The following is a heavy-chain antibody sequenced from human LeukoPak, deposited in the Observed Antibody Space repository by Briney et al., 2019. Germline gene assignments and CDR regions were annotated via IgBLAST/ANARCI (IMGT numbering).Heavy chain of an antibody. J-gene: IGHJ4*02. CDR2: ISSSSTYI. V-gene: IGHV3-21*01. CDR1: GFTFSSYS. Sequence: PGGSLRLSCAASGFTFSSYSMNWVRQAPGKGLEWVSSISSSSTYIHYADSVKGRFTISRANDKNSLYLQMNSLRAEDTAVYYCARDGSVFDYYDSSGYYYGPFDYWGQGTLVTVSS. D-gene: IGHD3-22*01. CDR3: ARDGSVFDYYDSSGYYYGPFDY.